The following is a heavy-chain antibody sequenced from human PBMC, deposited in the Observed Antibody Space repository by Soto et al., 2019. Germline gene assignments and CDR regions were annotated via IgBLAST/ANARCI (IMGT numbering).Heavy chain of an antibody. Sequence: QVQLVQSGAEVKKPGASVKVSCKASGYTFTSYGISWVRQAPGQGLEWMGWISAYNGNTNYAQKLQGRVTMTPDTSTSTAYMELRSLRSDDTAVYYCARDPDYYYGSGSDNWFDPWGQGTLVTVSS. D-gene: IGHD3-10*01. CDR3: ARDPDYYYGSGSDNWFDP. CDR1: GYTFTSYG. J-gene: IGHJ5*02. CDR2: ISAYNGNT. V-gene: IGHV1-18*01.